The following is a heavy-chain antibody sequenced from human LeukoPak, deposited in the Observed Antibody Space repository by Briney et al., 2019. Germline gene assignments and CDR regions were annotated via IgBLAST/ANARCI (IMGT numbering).Heavy chain of an antibody. V-gene: IGHV3-23*01. CDR2: ISGSGGST. CDR3: AYGTYYYDSTDLTN. J-gene: IGHJ4*02. Sequence: GGSLRLSCAASGFTFSSYAMSWVRQAPGKGLEGVSAISGSGGSTYYADSVKGRFTISRDNSKNTLYLQMNSLRAEDTAVYCCAYGTYYYDSTDLTNWGQGTLVTVSS. D-gene: IGHD3-22*01. CDR1: GFTFSSYA.